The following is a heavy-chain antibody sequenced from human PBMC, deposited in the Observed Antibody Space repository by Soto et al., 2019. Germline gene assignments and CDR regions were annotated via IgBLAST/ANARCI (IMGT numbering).Heavy chain of an antibody. CDR1: GFTFSSYA. V-gene: IGHV3-23*01. Sequence: PGGSLRLSCAASGFTFSSYAMSWVRQAPGKGLEWVSAISGSGGSTYYADSVKGRFTISRDNSKNTLYLQMNSLRAEDTAVYYCAKDGLSAEDCSGGSCYFPAYFDYWGQGTLVTVSS. CDR2: ISGSGGST. CDR3: AKDGLSAEDCSGGSCYFPAYFDY. J-gene: IGHJ4*02. D-gene: IGHD2-15*01.